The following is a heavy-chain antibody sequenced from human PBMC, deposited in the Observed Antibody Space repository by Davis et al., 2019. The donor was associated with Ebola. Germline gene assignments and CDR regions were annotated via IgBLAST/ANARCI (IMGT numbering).Heavy chain of an antibody. V-gene: IGHV3-30*03. CDR1: GFTFSSYA. Sequence: GESLKISCAASGFTFSSYAMHWVRQAPGKGLEWVAVISFNGNAKYYADSVKGRFTISRDNSKNSLYLQMNSLRAEDTAVYYCAAGITIFGVVIVDAFDIWGQGTMVTVSS. CDR2: ISFNGNAK. J-gene: IGHJ3*02. CDR3: AAGITIFGVVIVDAFDI. D-gene: IGHD3-3*01.